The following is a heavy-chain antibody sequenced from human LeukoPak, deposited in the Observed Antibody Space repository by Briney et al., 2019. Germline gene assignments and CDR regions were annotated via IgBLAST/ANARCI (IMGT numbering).Heavy chain of an antibody. V-gene: IGHV3-21*01. J-gene: IGHJ4*02. CDR1: GFTFSSYS. D-gene: IGHD6-19*01. CDR3: ARVGSSDWYYFDY. Sequence: PGGSLRLSCAASGFTFSSYSMNWVRQAPGKGLEWVSSISSSSSYIYYADSVKGRFTISRDNAKNSLYLQMNSLRAEDTAVYYCARVGSSDWYYFDYWGQGTLGTVSS. CDR2: ISSSSSYI.